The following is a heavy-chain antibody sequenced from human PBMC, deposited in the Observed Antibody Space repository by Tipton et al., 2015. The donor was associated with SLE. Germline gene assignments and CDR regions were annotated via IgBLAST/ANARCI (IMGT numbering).Heavy chain of an antibody. CDR2: IYYSGST. V-gene: IGHV4-39*02. CDR3: ARDRFLGPGGNDAFDI. Sequence: PGLVKPSETLSLTCTVSGGSISSSSYYWGWIRQPPGKGLEWIGSIYYSGSTYYNPSLKSRVTISVDTSKNHFSLKLSSVTAADTAVYYCARDRFLGPGGNDAFDIWGQGTMVTVSS. D-gene: IGHD3-3*01. J-gene: IGHJ3*02. CDR1: GGSISSSSYY.